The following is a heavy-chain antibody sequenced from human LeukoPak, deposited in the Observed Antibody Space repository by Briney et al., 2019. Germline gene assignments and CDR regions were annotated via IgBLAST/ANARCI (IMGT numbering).Heavy chain of an antibody. CDR3: ARGGVWFGESPIDY. Sequence: SETLSLTCSVSDGSTTGYYWSWIRQPPGKGLEWIAYVYYTGRTLYNPSLESRVTISVDTSKTQFSLTVTSVTAADTAVYYCARGGVWFGESPIDYWGQGTLVTVSS. J-gene: IGHJ4*02. CDR2: VYYTGRT. V-gene: IGHV4-59*08. CDR1: DGSTTGYY. D-gene: IGHD3-10*01.